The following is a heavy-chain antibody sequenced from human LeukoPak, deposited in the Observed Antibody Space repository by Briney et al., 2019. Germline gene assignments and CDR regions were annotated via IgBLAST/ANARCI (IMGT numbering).Heavy chain of an antibody. CDR1: GGSISSYY. CDR3: ASHYSGFNWGIDY. J-gene: IGHJ4*02. Sequence: PSETLSLTCTVSGGSISSYYWSWIRQPPEKGLEWIGYIYYSGSTNYNPSLKSRVTMSRDTSKNQFSLKLTSVTAADRAAYYCASHYSGFNWGIDYWGQGTLVAVSS. CDR2: IYYSGST. D-gene: IGHD5-12*01. V-gene: IGHV4-59*01.